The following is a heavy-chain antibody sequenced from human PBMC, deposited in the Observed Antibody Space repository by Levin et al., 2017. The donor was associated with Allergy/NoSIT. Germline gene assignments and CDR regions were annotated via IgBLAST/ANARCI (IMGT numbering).Heavy chain of an antibody. J-gene: IGHJ4*02. D-gene: IGHD5-12*01. CDR1: GFTFSSYG. CDR3: AREEGRNIVATRAFDY. CDR2: IWYDGSNK. V-gene: IGHV3-33*01. Sequence: PGGSLRLSCAASGFTFSSYGMHWVRQAPGKGLEWVAVIWYDGSNKYYADSVKGRFTISRDNSKNTLYLQMNSLRAEDTAVYYCAREEGRNIVATRAFDYWGQGTLVTVSS.